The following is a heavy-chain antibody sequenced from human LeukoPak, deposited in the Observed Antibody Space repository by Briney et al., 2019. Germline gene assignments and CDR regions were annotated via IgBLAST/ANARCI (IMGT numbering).Heavy chain of an antibody. Sequence: ASVKVSCKASGYTFTSYGISWVRQAPGQGLEWMGWISAYNGNTNYAQKLPGRVTMTTDTSTSTAYMELRSLRSDDTAVYYCARVTSTYCGGDCYYAFDIWGQGTMVTVSS. CDR3: ARVTSTYCGGDCYYAFDI. CDR2: ISAYNGNT. V-gene: IGHV1-18*01. D-gene: IGHD2-21*02. CDR1: GYTFTSYG. J-gene: IGHJ3*02.